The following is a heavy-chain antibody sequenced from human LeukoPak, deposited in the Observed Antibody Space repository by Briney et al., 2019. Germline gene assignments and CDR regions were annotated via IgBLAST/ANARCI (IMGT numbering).Heavy chain of an antibody. Sequence: SETLSLTCTVSGGSISSGGYYWSWIRQHPGKGLEWIGYIYYSGSTYYNPSLKSRVTISVDTSKNQFSPKLSSVTAADTAVYYCASSGSGYDWRYWGQGTLVTVSS. CDR1: GGSISSGGYY. CDR2: IYYSGST. D-gene: IGHD5-12*01. CDR3: ASSGSGYDWRY. V-gene: IGHV4-31*03. J-gene: IGHJ4*02.